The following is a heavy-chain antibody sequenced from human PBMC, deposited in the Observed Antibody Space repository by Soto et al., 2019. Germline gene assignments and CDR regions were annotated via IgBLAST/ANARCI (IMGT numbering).Heavy chain of an antibody. CDR2: ISYDGSNK. Sequence: QVQLVESGGGVVQPGGSLRLSCAASGFTFSSYAMHWVRQAPGKGLEWVAVISYDGSNKYYADSVKGRFTISRDNSKNTLYLQMNSLRAEDTAVYYCAREEPSGEGAYDYWGQGTLVTVSS. CDR1: GFTFSSYA. CDR3: AREEPSGEGAYDY. D-gene: IGHD1-26*01. V-gene: IGHV3-30-3*01. J-gene: IGHJ4*02.